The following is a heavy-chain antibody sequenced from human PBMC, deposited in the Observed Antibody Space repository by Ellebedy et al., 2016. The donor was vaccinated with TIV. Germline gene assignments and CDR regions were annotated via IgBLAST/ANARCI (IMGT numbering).Heavy chain of an antibody. Sequence: AASVKVSCKASGYSFASHGISWVRQAPGQGPEWMGAISVNTGKTDYAQKLQGRVTMTTDTSTNTAYMELRSLRSDDTGIYYCATSATFVAGGRADYWGQGTLVTVCS. D-gene: IGHD2/OR15-2a*01. V-gene: IGHV1-18*01. CDR3: ATSATFVAGGRADY. CDR2: ISVNTGKT. J-gene: IGHJ4*02. CDR1: GYSFASHG.